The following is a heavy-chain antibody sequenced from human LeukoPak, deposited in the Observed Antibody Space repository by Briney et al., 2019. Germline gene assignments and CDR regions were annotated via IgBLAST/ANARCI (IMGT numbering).Heavy chain of an antibody. V-gene: IGHV3-48*03. D-gene: IGHD6-13*01. Sequence: GSLRLSCAASGFTFSSYEMNWVRQAPGKGLEWVSYISSSGSTIYYADSVKGRFTISRDNAKNSLYLQMNSLRAEDTAVYYCASIAAAGTFDYWGQGTLVTVSS. CDR1: GFTFSSYE. CDR3: ASIAAAGTFDY. CDR2: ISSSGSTI. J-gene: IGHJ4*02.